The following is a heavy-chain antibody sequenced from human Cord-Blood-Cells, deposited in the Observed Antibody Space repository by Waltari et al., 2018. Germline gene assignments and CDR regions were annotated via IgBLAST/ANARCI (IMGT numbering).Heavy chain of an antibody. V-gene: IGHV3-48*03. CDR1: GFTFRSYE. Sequence: EVQLVESGGGLVQPGGSLRLSCAASGFTFRSYEMNWARQAPGKGLEWVSYISSSGSTIYYADSVKGRFTISRDNAKNSLYLQMNSLRAEDTAVYYCARAPQWELHFDYWGQGTLVTVSS. CDR3: ARAPQWELHFDY. CDR2: ISSSGSTI. J-gene: IGHJ4*02. D-gene: IGHD1-26*01.